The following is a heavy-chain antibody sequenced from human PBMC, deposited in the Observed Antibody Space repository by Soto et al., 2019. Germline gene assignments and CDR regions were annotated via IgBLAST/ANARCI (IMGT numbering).Heavy chain of an antibody. CDR3: ARGRTSPNFVP. J-gene: IGHJ5*02. Sequence: QVQLVQSGAEVRKPGSSVKVSCKISGGTFTNYVISWLRQAPGQGLEWMGGLIPIFGAANLAQKFQGRVTITADESTSTVYIELSSLTSEDTAVYYCARGRTSPNFVPWGQGPLVTVSA. D-gene: IGHD1-1*01. CDR1: GGTFTNYV. CDR2: LIPIFGAA. V-gene: IGHV1-69*01.